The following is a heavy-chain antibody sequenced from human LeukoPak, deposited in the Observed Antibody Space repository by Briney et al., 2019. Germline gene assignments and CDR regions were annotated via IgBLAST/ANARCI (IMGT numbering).Heavy chain of an antibody. CDR1: GFTFSSYG. J-gene: IGHJ5*02. D-gene: IGHD2-21*01. CDR2: IWYDGSNK. CDR3: AKEFLRWGFDP. Sequence: GGSLRLSCAGSGFTFSSYGRHWVRQAPGKGLERVAVIWYDGSNKYYADSVKGRFTISRDNSKNTLYLQMNSLRAEDTAVYYCAKEFLRWGFDPWGQGTLVTVSS. V-gene: IGHV3-33*06.